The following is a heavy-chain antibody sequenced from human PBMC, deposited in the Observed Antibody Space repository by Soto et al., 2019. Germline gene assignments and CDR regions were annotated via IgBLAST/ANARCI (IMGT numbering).Heavy chain of an antibody. V-gene: IGHV3-21*01. J-gene: IGHJ4*02. CDR1: GFTFSSYS. Sequence: EVQLVESGGGLVKPGGSLRLSCAASGFTFSSYSMNWVRQAPGKGLEWVSSISSSGSYIYYADSVKGRLTISRDNAKNSLYLQMNSLRAEDTAVYYCAIDIAVAGTRYFDYWGQGTLVTVSS. D-gene: IGHD6-19*01. CDR2: ISSSGSYI. CDR3: AIDIAVAGTRYFDY.